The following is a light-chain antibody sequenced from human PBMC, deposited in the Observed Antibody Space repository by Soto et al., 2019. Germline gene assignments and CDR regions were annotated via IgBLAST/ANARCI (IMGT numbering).Light chain of an antibody. CDR1: SSDVGGYYY. Sequence: QSALTQPASVSGSPGQSITISCTGTSSDVGGYYYVSWYQHHPGKAPKLMIYQVSNRPSGVSNRFSGSKSGNTASLTISGLQAEDEADYYCSSYTSSNTFYVFGTGTKLPVL. CDR2: QVS. V-gene: IGLV2-14*01. CDR3: SSYTSSNTFYV. J-gene: IGLJ1*01.